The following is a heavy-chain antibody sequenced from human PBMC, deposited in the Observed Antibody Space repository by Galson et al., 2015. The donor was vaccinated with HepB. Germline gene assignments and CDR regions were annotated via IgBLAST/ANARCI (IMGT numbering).Heavy chain of an antibody. CDR2: IKSKTDGGTT. J-gene: IGHJ1*01. CDR1: GFTFSNAW. D-gene: IGHD3-10*01. CDR3: TTDFPKSMVRGVIRYFQH. Sequence: SLRLSCAASGFTFSNAWMSWVRQAPGKGLEWVGRIKSKTDGGTTDYAAPVKGRFTISRDDSKNTLYLQMNSLKTEDTAVYYCTTDFPKSMVRGVIRYFQHWGQGTLVTVSS. V-gene: IGHV3-15*01.